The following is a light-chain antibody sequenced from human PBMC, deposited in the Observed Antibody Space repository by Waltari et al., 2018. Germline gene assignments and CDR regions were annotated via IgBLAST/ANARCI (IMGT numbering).Light chain of an antibody. Sequence: QSVLPQPPSVSGAPGQRVTISCTGSGSNIGAGYHVHWYQQLPRAAPKLLIYGSTSRPLGVPARFFGSTSGTSASLAITGLQAEDEADYYCQSYDTSLSVVFGGGTKLTVL. J-gene: IGLJ3*02. CDR1: GSNIGAGYH. CDR3: QSYDTSLSVV. CDR2: GST. V-gene: IGLV1-40*01.